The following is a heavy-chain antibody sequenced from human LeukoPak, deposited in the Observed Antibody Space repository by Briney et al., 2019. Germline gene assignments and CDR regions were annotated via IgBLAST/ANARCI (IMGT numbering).Heavy chain of an antibody. J-gene: IGHJ6*04. D-gene: IGHD2-15*01. Sequence: SETLSLTCTVSGGSVSSGSYYWSWIRQPPGKGLEWIEYIYYSGSTNYNPSLKSRVTISVDTSKNQFSLKLSSVTAADTAVYYCAREVVVAATSGDYYGMDVWGKGTTVTVSS. V-gene: IGHV4-61*01. CDR1: GGSVSSGSYY. CDR2: IYYSGST. CDR3: AREVVVAATSGDYYGMDV.